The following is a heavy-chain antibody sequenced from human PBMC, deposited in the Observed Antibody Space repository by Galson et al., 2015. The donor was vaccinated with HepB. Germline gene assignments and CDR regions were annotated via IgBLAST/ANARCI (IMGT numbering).Heavy chain of an antibody. V-gene: IGHV3-30*18. CDR2: ISYDGSNK. D-gene: IGHD3-10*01. CDR1: GFTFSSYG. CDR3: AKDSGSRYYFDY. Sequence: SLRLSCAASGFTFSSYGMHWVRQAPGKGLEWVAVISYDGSNKYYADSVKGRFTISRDNSKNTLYLQMNSLRAEDTAVYYCAKDSGSRYYFDYWGQGTLVTVSS. J-gene: IGHJ4*02.